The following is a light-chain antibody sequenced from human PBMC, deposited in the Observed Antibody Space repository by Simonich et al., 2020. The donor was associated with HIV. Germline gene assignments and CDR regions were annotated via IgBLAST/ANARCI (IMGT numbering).Light chain of an antibody. J-gene: IGKJ4*01. CDR2: DAS. V-gene: IGKV1-13*02. Sequence: AIQLTQSPSSLSASVGDRVSITCRASQGISSALAWYQQKPGKAPKLLIYDASSLESVVPSRFSGSGSGTEFTLTISSLQPDDFATYYCQQYNSYPLTFGGGTKVEIK. CDR1: QGISSA. CDR3: QQYNSYPLT.